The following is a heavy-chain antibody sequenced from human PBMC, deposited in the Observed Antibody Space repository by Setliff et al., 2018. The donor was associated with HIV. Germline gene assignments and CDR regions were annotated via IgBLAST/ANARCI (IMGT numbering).Heavy chain of an antibody. CDR3: AKERLYGSGRAFDY. D-gene: IGHD3-10*01. Sequence: RLSCAASGFTFSDYTMSWVRQAPGKGLEWASSISYNGGTTYYADSVKGRFTISRDNFKNTLYLQMDSLRAEDTALYYCAKERLYGSGRAFDYWGQGTLVTVSS. V-gene: IGHV3-23*01. J-gene: IGHJ4*02. CDR2: ISYNGGTT. CDR1: GFTFSDYT.